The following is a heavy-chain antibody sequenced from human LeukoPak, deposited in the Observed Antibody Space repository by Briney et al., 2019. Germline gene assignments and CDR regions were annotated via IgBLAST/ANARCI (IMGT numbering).Heavy chain of an antibody. J-gene: IGHJ6*02. V-gene: IGHV3-49*03. CDR2: IRNTVYGGTI. CDR1: GFKFADYD. CDR3: SRSTWRYTMDV. D-gene: IGHD5-24*01. Sequence: GGSLGLSCSVSGFKFADYDMSWLRQAPGKGLEWVGFIRNTVYGGTIKYAAAVKGRFTISRDDSKSIAYLQMNSLQSEDTAVYFCSRSTWRYTMDVWGQGTTVTVSS.